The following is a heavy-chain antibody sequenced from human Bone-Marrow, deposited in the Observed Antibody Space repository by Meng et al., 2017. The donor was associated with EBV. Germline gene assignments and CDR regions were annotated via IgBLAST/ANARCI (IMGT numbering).Heavy chain of an antibody. CDR2: LIPMLGAP. Sequence: QVQVVQCGDEVKQRGSSVNVSCTAAGATFRSDAISWVRQAAGQGLWWRGGLIPMLGAPHYAQKYESSVTISADELTSTHNMELSSLRSDDTAEYYGGGESWSGYTSGYWGQGTLVTVSS. V-gene: IGHV1-69*01. CDR1: GATFRSDA. D-gene: IGHD5-18*01. J-gene: IGHJ4*02. CDR3: GGESWSGYTSGY.